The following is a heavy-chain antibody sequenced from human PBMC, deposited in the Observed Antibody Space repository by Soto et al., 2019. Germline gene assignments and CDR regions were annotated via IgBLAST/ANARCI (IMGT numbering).Heavy chain of an antibody. Sequence: GGSLRLSCAASGFTFSSYAMSWVRQAPGKGLEWVSAISGSGGSTYYADSVKGRFTISRDNSKNTLYLQMNSLRAEDTAVYYCAKDFQIQLWLFEYFQHWGQGTLVTVSS. D-gene: IGHD5-18*01. CDR2: ISGSGGST. CDR1: GFTFSSYA. CDR3: AKDFQIQLWLFEYFQH. J-gene: IGHJ1*01. V-gene: IGHV3-23*01.